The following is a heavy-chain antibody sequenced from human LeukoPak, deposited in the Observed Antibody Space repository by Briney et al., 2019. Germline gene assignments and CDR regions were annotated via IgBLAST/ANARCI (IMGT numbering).Heavy chain of an antibody. CDR1: GYTFTGYY. Sequence: ASVKVSCKASGYTFTGYYMHWVRQAPGQGLEWMGWINPNSGGANYAQKFQGRVTITADESTSTAYMELSSLRSEDTAVYYCARDRIWGSTSYWLDYWGQGTLVTVSS. V-gene: IGHV1-2*02. CDR2: INPNSGGA. J-gene: IGHJ4*02. D-gene: IGHD2-2*01. CDR3: ARDRIWGSTSYWLDY.